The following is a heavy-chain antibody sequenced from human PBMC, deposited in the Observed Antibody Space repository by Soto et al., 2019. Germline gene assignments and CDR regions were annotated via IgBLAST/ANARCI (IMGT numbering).Heavy chain of an antibody. CDR1: GFTFSSYW. CDR3: VRDKPHNWFDP. J-gene: IGHJ5*02. V-gene: IGHV3-74*01. Sequence: EEQVVESGGGLVQPGGSLRLSCAASGFTFSSYWMHWVRQAPGKRLVWVSRINNDGSDTTYADSVKGRFTISRDNAKNTVYLQMNSLRAEDTAVYYCVRDKPHNWFDPWGQGTPVTVSS. CDR2: INNDGSDT.